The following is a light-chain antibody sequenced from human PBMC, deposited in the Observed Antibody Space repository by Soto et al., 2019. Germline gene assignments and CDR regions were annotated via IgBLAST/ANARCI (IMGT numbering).Light chain of an antibody. V-gene: IGKV3-11*01. CDR2: DTS. CDR3: QQRSDWPPT. J-gene: IGKJ1*01. CDR1: QTAGRY. Sequence: EIVLPQSPATLSLSPGASATLSCRASQTAGRYLAWFRTTPGQAPRLLIYDTSIRATGIPARFSGSVSGTDFTLTISSLEAEEGAVDDGQQRSDWPPTFGQGTKVDIK.